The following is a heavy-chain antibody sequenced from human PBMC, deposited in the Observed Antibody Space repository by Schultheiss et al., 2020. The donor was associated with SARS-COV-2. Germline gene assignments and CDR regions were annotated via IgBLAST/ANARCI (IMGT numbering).Heavy chain of an antibody. J-gene: IGHJ5*02. Sequence: SETLSLTCAVYGGSFSGYYWSWIRQPPGKGLEWIGEINHSGSTNYNPSLKSRVTISVDTSKNQFSLKLSSVTAADTAVYYCARDRYYYGSGKTRFDPWGQGTLATVSS. CDR2: INHSGST. V-gene: IGHV4-34*01. CDR1: GGSFSGYY. CDR3: ARDRYYYGSGKTRFDP. D-gene: IGHD3-10*01.